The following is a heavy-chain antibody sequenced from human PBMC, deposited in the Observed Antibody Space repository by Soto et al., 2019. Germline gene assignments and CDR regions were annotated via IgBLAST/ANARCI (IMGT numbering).Heavy chain of an antibody. D-gene: IGHD1-26*01. V-gene: IGHV4-4*02. J-gene: IGHJ3*02. CDR3: ARERGLDGGSYYAVAFDI. CDR2: IYHSGST. Sequence: QVQLQESGPGLVKPSGTLSLTCAVSGGSISSSNWWSWVRQPPGKGLEWIGEIYHSGSTNYNPSLKSRVTNSVVKSKNQFSLKLSSVTAADTAVYYCARERGLDGGSYYAVAFDIWGQGTMVTVSS. CDR1: GGSISSSNW.